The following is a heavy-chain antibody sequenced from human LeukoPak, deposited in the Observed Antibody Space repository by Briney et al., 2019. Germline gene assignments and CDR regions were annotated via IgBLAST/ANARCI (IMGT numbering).Heavy chain of an antibody. D-gene: IGHD4-17*01. J-gene: IGHJ3*02. CDR1: GFTFSSYE. CDR3: ARDRGHHGDYGDDAFDI. CDR2: ISSSGSTI. V-gene: IGHV3-48*03. Sequence: GGSLRLSCAASGFTFSSYEMNWVRQAPGKGLEWVSYISSSGSTIYYADSVKGRFTISRDNAKNSLYLQMNSLRAEDTALYHCARDRGHHGDYGDDAFDIWGQGTMVTVSS.